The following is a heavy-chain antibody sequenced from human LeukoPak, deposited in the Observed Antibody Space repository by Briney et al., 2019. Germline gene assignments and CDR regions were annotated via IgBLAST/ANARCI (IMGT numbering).Heavy chain of an antibody. J-gene: IGHJ4*02. CDR1: GGSISTYY. Sequence: SETLSLTCTVSGGSISTYYWSWIRQPPGKGLEWIGYIYYSGSTNYNPSLKSRVTISVDTSKNQFSLKLSSVTAADTAVYYCARHDSSYSSGWFPRAFFDYWGQGTLVTVSS. CDR2: IYYSGST. D-gene: IGHD6-19*01. CDR3: ARHDSSYSSGWFPRAFFDY. V-gene: IGHV4-59*08.